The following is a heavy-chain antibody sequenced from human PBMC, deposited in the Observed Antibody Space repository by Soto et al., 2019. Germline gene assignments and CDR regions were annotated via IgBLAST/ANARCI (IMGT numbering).Heavy chain of an antibody. V-gene: IGHV3-74*01. J-gene: IGHJ6*02. CDR1: GFTFSTYW. Sequence: EVQLVESGGGLVQPGGSLRLSCAASGFTFSTYWMHWVRQAPGTGLEWVSRIKCDGSSTSYADSVKGRFTISRDNAKNTLYLQMNSLGAEDTAVYWCARGIRNYYGVDVRGQGTTVTVSS. CDR3: ARGIRNYYGVDV. CDR2: IKCDGSST.